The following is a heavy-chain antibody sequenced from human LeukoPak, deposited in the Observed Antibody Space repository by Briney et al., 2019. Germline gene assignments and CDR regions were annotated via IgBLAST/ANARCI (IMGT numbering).Heavy chain of an antibody. D-gene: IGHD2/OR15-2a*01. V-gene: IGHV3-23*01. CDR1: GFTFSNYA. J-gene: IGHJ4*02. CDR3: ATSGLSRFGF. CDR2: FSGSGGST. Sequence: GGSLRLSCAASGFTFSNYAMSWVRQAPGKGLEWVSAFSGSGGSTYYADSVKGRTTISRDNSKNTLHLQMNSLRAGDTAVYYCATSGLSRFGFWGQGTLVTVSS.